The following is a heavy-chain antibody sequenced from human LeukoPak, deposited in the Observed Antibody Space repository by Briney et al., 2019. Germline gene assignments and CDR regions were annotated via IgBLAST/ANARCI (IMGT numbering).Heavy chain of an antibody. CDR3: ARDLGVRIVVARIFDL. J-gene: IGHJ2*01. D-gene: IGHD2-21*01. V-gene: IGHV3-33*01. CDR2: IWYDGSNK. Sequence: GGSLRLSCAASGFTFSSYGMHWVRQAPGKGLEWVAVIWYDGSNKYYADSVKGRFTISRDNSKNTLYLQMNSLRAEDTAVYYCARDLGVRIVVARIFDLWGRGTLVTVSS. CDR1: GFTFSSYG.